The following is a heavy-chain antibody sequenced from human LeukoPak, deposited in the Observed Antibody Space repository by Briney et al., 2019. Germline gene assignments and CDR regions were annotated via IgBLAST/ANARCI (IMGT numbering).Heavy chain of an antibody. CDR3: ASGPSLGTTHPYFDY. V-gene: IGHV1-2*02. Sequence: GASVKVSCKVSGYTFTDYYMHWVRRAPGQGLEWMGWINPNSGGTNYAQKFQGGVSMTRDTSISTAYMELSRLKSDDTAVYYCASGPSLGTTHPYFDYWGQGTLLTVSS. CDR1: GYTFTDYY. J-gene: IGHJ4*02. D-gene: IGHD1-7*01. CDR2: INPNSGGT.